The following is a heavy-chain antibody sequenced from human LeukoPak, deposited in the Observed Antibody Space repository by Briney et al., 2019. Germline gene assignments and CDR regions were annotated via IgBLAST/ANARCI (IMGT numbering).Heavy chain of an antibody. Sequence: SETLSLTCTVSGGSISSYYWSWIRQPPGKGLEWIGYIYYSGSTNYNPSLKSRVTISVDTSKNQFSLKLSSVTAADTAVYYCARVDRITIFGVVTNNYYFDYWAQGTLVTVSS. CDR3: ARVDRITIFGVVTNNYYFDY. J-gene: IGHJ4*02. CDR1: GGSISSYY. V-gene: IGHV4-59*01. D-gene: IGHD3-3*01. CDR2: IYYSGST.